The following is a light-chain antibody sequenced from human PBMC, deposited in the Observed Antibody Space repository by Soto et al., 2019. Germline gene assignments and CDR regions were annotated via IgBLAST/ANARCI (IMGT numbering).Light chain of an antibody. CDR2: KVS. J-gene: IGKJ2*01. Sequence: VVLTQTPLSSPVTLGQPASISCRSSQSLEHSDGNTYLSWLHQRPGQPPRLLIYKVSHRFSGVPDRFSGGGAGTDFTLKISRVEAEDVGIYYCMQATQYRPYTFGQGTKLEIK. CDR1: QSLEHSDGNTY. CDR3: MQATQYRPYT. V-gene: IGKV2-24*01.